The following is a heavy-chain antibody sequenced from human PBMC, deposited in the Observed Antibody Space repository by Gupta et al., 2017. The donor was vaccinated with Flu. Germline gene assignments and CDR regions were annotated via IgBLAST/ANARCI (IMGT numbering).Heavy chain of an antibody. V-gene: IGHV3-7*01. D-gene: IGHD3-16*01. CDR3: ARGSGGGFNS. CDR1: GFIFSNYW. CDR2: IKQDGSEK. J-gene: IGHJ4*02. Sequence: EVKLVESGGGLVQPGGSLRLSCAAYGFIFSNYWMIWVRQAPGKGLEWVANIKQDGSEKYYVDSVKGRFTISRDNAKNSLFLQMSSLRAEDTAVYYCARGSGGGFNSWGQGTLVTVSS.